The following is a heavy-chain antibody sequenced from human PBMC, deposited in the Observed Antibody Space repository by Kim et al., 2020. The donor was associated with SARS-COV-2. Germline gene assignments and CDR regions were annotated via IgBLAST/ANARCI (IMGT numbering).Heavy chain of an antibody. Sequence: RVTISVDTSKNQFSLKLSSVTAADTAVYYCARARSIGTIFGVATIGPLDYWGQGTLVTVSS. D-gene: IGHD3-3*01. CDR3: ARARSIGTIFGVATIGPLDY. J-gene: IGHJ4*02. V-gene: IGHV4-31*02.